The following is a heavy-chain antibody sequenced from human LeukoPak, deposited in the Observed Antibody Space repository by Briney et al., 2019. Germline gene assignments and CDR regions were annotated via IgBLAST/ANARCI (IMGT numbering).Heavy chain of an antibody. CDR2: ISGSGGST. CDR1: GFTFSSYA. D-gene: IGHD3-10*01. J-gene: IGHJ6*03. CDR3: AKSGGRVDILWFGEFHMDV. V-gene: IGHV3-23*01. Sequence: GGSLRLSCAASGFTFSSYAMSWVRQAPGKGLEWVSAISGSGGSTYYADSVKGRFTISRDNSKNTLYLQMNSLRAEDTAVYYCAKSGGRVDILWFGEFHMDVWGKGTTVTVSS.